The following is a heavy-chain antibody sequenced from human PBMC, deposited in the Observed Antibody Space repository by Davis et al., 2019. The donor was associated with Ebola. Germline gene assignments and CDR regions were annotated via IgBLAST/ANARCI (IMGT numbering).Heavy chain of an antibody. CDR1: GYTFTSYG. V-gene: IGHV1-18*01. D-gene: IGHD3-10*01. CDR3: AKGSITMVRGVIIPYYYGMDV. J-gene: IGHJ6*02. CDR2: ISAYNGNT. Sequence: VSVKVSCKASGYTFTSYGISWVRQAPGQGLEWMGWISAYNGNTNYAQKLQGRVTMTTDTSTSTAYMELRSLRSDDTAVYYCAKGSITMVRGVIIPYYYGMDVWGQGTTVTVSS.